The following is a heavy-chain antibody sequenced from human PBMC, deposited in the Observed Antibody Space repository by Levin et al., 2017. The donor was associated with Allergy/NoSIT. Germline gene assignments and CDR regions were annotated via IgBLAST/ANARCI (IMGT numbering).Heavy chain of an antibody. CDR2: ISSSSSYI. CDR1: GFTFSSYS. V-gene: IGHV3-21*01. D-gene: IGHD3-22*01. J-gene: IGHJ4*02. CDR3: ARVGSMYYYDSSGYYSDY. Sequence: KAGGSLRLSCAASGFTFSSYSMNWVRQAPGKGLEWVSSISSSSSYIYYADSVKGRFTISRDNAKNSLYLQMNSLRAEDTAVYYCARVGSMYYYDSSGYYSDYWGQGTLVTVSS.